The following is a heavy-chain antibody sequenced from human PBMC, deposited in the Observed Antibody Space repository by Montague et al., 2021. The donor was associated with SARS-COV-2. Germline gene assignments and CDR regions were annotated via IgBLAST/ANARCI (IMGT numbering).Heavy chain of an antibody. Sequence: SETLSLTCTVSGGSISSSSYYWGWIRQPPGKGLEWIGYIYYSGSTNYNPSLKSRVTISVDTSKNQFSLKLSSVTAADTAVYYCARVPRNYDFWSGFYDAFDIWGQGTMVTVSS. D-gene: IGHD3-3*01. CDR1: GGSISSSSYY. CDR2: IYYSGST. J-gene: IGHJ3*02. V-gene: IGHV4-61*05. CDR3: ARVPRNYDFWSGFYDAFDI.